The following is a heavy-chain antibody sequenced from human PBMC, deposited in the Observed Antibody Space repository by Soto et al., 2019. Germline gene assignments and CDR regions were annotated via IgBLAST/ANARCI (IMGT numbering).Heavy chain of an antibody. Sequence: QITLKESGPSLVNPTQSLTLTCSFSGFSLTTTEVAVGWIRQPSGKALEWLALIYWDDDKCYSPSLKSSLTITKDTANNQVVLTITNVHPEDTATYFCEHSGPIAPVAFDYWGPGILVTVSS. CDR3: EHSGPIAPVAFDY. V-gene: IGHV2-5*02. D-gene: IGHD6-13*01. CDR2: IYWDDDK. J-gene: IGHJ4*02. CDR1: GFSLTTTEVA.